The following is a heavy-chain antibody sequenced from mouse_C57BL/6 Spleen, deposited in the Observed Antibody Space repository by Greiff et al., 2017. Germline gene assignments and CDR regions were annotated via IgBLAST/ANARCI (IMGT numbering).Heavy chain of an antibody. Sequence: EVKLMESGGGLVKPGGSLKLSCAASGFTFSDYGMHWVRQAPEKGLEWVAYISSGSSTLYYADTVKGRCTISRDNAKNTLFLQMTSLRSEDTAMYYCAREITTVVATDAMDYWGQGTSVTVSS. CDR2: ISSGSSTL. CDR3: AREITTVVATDAMDY. J-gene: IGHJ4*01. V-gene: IGHV5-17*01. CDR1: GFTFSDYG. D-gene: IGHD1-1*01.